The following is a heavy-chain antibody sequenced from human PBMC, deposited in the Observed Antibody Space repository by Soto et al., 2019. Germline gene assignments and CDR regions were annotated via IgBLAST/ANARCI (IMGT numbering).Heavy chain of an antibody. CDR2: IYYSGST. V-gene: IGHV4-31*03. D-gene: IGHD6-6*01. Sequence: PSETLSLTCTVSGGSISSGGYYWSWIRQHPGKGLEWIGYIYYSGSTYYNPSLKSRVTISVDTSKNQFPLKLSSVTAADTAVYYCARDDRKGSSSDSFDPWGQGTLVTVSS. CDR1: GGSISSGGYY. J-gene: IGHJ5*02. CDR3: ARDDRKGSSSDSFDP.